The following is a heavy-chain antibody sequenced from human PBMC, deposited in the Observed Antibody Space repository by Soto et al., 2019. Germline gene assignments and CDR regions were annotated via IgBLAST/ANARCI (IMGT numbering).Heavy chain of an antibody. CDR3: ARALWFGESPVYYYGMDV. D-gene: IGHD3-10*01. V-gene: IGHV1-69*13. CDR1: GGTFSSYA. J-gene: IGHJ6*02. Sequence: SVKVSCKASGGTFSSYAISWVRQAPGQGLEWIGGIIPIFGTANYAQKFQGRVTITADESTSTAYMELSSLRSEDTAVYYCARALWFGESPVYYYGMDVWGQGTTVTVSS. CDR2: IIPIFGTA.